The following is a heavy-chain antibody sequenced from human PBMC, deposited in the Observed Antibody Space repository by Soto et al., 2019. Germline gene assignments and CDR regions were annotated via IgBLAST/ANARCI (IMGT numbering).Heavy chain of an antibody. D-gene: IGHD1-1*01. CDR2: ISGSGGST. CDR3: AKVSVVITGTTHFDY. Sequence: GGSLRLSCAASGFTFSSYAMSWVRQAPGKGLEWVSAISGSGGSTYYADSVKGRFTISRDNSKNTLYLQMNSLRAEDTAVYYCAKVSVVITGTTHFDYWGQGTLVIVSS. V-gene: IGHV3-23*01. CDR1: GFTFSSYA. J-gene: IGHJ4*02.